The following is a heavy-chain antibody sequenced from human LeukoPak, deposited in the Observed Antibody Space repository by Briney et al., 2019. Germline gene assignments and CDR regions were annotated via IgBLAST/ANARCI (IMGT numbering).Heavy chain of an antibody. CDR3: ARELYPDTAMLDY. Sequence: SQTLSLTCAISGDSVSSNSAAWNWIRQSPLRGLEWLGRTYYRSKWYNDYAVSVKSRITINPDTSKNQFSLQLNSVTPEDTAVYYCARELYPDTAMLDYWGQGTLVTVSS. V-gene: IGHV6-1*01. CDR1: GDSVSSNSAA. D-gene: IGHD5-18*01. CDR2: TYYRSKWYN. J-gene: IGHJ4*02.